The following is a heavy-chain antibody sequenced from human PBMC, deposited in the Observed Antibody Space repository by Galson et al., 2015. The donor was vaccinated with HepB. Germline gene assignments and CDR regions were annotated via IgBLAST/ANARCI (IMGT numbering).Heavy chain of an antibody. CDR1: GFNFGDSA. CDR3: AGDIGSGTYYRGYLYYHFGMDV. V-gene: IGHV3-49*03. Sequence: SLRLSCATSGFNFGDSAMSWFRQAPGKGLEWVGFIRIKAYGETTDYATPVKGRFTLSRDDSKGIAYLQMNSLKTEDTAVYFCAGDIGSGTYYRGYLYYHFGMDVWGQGTTVTVSS. CDR2: IRIKAYGETT. J-gene: IGHJ6*02. D-gene: IGHD3-10*01.